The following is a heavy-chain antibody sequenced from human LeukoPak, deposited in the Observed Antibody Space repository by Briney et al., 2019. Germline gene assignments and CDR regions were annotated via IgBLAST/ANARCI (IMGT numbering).Heavy chain of an antibody. Sequence: ASVRVSCKAAGYTFTAYYMHWVGQAPGQRREWMGWINPNSGGTNYAQKFQGRVTMTRDTSITTANMELSRLRSDDTAVYYCARDRIVVVPAALDGLHVWGQRTTVTVSS. V-gene: IGHV1-2*02. CDR2: INPNSGGT. J-gene: IGHJ6*02. D-gene: IGHD2-2*01. CDR3: ARDRIVVVPAALDGLHV. CDR1: GYTFTAYY.